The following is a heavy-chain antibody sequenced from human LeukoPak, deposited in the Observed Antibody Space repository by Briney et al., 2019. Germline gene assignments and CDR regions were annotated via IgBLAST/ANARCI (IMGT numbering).Heavy chain of an antibody. CDR1: GFTFSSYA. Sequence: PGGSLRLSCAASGFTFSSYAMSWVRQAPGKGLEWVSAISGSGGSTYYADSVKGRFTISRDNSKNTLYLQMNSLRAEDTAVYYCAKTPLWFGGTTDWFDPWGQGTLVTVSS. CDR3: AKTPLWFGGTTDWFDP. V-gene: IGHV3-23*01. D-gene: IGHD3-10*01. CDR2: ISGSGGST. J-gene: IGHJ5*02.